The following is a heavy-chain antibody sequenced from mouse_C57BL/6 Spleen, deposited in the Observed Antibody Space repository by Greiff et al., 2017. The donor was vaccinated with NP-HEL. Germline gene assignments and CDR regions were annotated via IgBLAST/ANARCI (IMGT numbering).Heavy chain of an antibody. V-gene: IGHV1-15*01. CDR3: TRRTYDYDRDYAMDY. Sequence: VQLQQSGAELVRPGASVTLSCKASGYTFTDYEMHWVKQTPVHGLEWIGAIDPETGGTAYNQKFKGKAILTADISSSTAYMELRSLTSEDSAVYYCTRRTYDYDRDYAMDYWGQGTSVTVSS. D-gene: IGHD2-4*01. J-gene: IGHJ4*01. CDR1: GYTFTDYE. CDR2: IDPETGGT.